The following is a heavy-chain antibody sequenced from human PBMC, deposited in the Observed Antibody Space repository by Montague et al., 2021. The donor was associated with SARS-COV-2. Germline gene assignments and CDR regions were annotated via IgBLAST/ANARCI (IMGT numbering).Heavy chain of an antibody. CDR2: INHGGST. CDR1: GTSFSGYY. Sequence: SETLSLTCAVHGTSFSGYYWNWIRQPPGKGLEWIGEINHGGSTKYSPSLKSRLTISADTSKNQFSLKLTSVAAADTAVYYCARLSDGVVPFPILGVGPYYSYYYMDVWGRGTTVTVSS. D-gene: IGHD3-10*01. V-gene: IGHV4-34*01. CDR3: ARLSDGVVPFPILGVGPYYSYYYMDV. J-gene: IGHJ6*03.